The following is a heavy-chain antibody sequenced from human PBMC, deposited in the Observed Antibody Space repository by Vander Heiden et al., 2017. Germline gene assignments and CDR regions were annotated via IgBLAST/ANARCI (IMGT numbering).Heavy chain of an antibody. Sequence: VQLVESGGGLVQPGGSLRLACAASGFTFTNYWMKWVPQAPGKGLEWVANIKQDGGQKYYVDSVKGRFTISRDNAKNSLYLQMNSLRAEDTAVYYCTRIGYKSSCSDYWGQGTLVTVSS. D-gene: IGHD2-2*01. V-gene: IGHV3-7*01. CDR3: TRIGYKSSCSDY. J-gene: IGHJ4*02. CDR1: GFTFTNYW. CDR2: IKQDGGQK.